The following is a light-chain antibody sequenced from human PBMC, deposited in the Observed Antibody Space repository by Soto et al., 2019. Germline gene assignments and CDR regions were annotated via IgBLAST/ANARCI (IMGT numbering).Light chain of an antibody. V-gene: IGLV2-8*01. J-gene: IGLJ1*01. CDR2: EDS. Sequence: QSALTQPPSASGSPGQSVTISCTGTSSDVGGYNYVSWYQQHPGKAPKLMIYEDSKRPSGVPDRFSGSKSGNTASLTVSGLQAEDEADYYCSSYAGSNNFGVFGTGTKVTVL. CDR3: SSYAGSNNFGV. CDR1: SSDVGGYNY.